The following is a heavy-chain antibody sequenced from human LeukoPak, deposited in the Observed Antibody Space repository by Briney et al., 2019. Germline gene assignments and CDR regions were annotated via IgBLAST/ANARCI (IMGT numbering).Heavy chain of an antibody. Sequence: GGSLRLSCAASGFTFSSYDMSWVRQAPGKGLEWVSASGGDGGSTYADSVEGRFTISRDSSKNTLYLQMNSLRAEDTATYYCAKALNYWYFDLWGRGNLVTVYS. CDR3: AKALNYWYFDL. CDR2: SGGDGGST. J-gene: IGHJ2*01. CDR1: GFTFSSYD. V-gene: IGHV3-23*01.